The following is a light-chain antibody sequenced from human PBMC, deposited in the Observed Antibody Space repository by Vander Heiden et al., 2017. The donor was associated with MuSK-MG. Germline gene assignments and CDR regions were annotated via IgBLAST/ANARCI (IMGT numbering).Light chain of an antibody. Sequence: DIQMTQSPSSLSASVGDRVTITCQASQDIREYLNWYQQKPKKAPNLLIYDASKLETGVPSRFSGSGCGTDFTFTITSRHPEDIASDYCQREYNVPPLTFGGGAKVEIK. CDR2: DAS. CDR3: QREYNVPPLT. CDR1: QDIREY. J-gene: IGKJ4*01. V-gene: IGKV1-33*01.